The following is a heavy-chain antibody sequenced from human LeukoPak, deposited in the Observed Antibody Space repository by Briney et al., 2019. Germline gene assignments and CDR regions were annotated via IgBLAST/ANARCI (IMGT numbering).Heavy chain of an antibody. CDR2: INAGNGNT. Sequence: ASVKVSCKASGYTFTSYAMHWVRQAPGQRLEWMGWINAGNGNTKYSQKFQGRVTITRDMSTSTAYMELSSLRSEDTAVYYCAAPTTPQPDYYGMDVWGQGTTVTVSS. CDR3: AAPTTPQPDYYGMDV. V-gene: IGHV1-3*01. D-gene: IGHD2-15*01. J-gene: IGHJ6*02. CDR1: GYTFTSYA.